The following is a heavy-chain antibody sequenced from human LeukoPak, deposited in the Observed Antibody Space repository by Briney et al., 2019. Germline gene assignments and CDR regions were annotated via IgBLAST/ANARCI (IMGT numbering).Heavy chain of an antibody. V-gene: IGHV3-74*01. Sequence: GGSLRLSCATSGFTFISYWMHWVRQAPGKGLEWVSNVNSDESSIHYADSVKGRFTVSRDNAKNMLYLQMNSLRVEDTAVYYCARENSGFDYWGQGTLVAVSA. D-gene: IGHD6-19*01. CDR1: GFTFISYW. J-gene: IGHJ4*02. CDR3: ARENSGFDY. CDR2: VNSDESSI.